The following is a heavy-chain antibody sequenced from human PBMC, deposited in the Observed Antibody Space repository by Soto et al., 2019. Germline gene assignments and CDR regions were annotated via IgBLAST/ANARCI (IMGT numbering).Heavy chain of an antibody. CDR2: IIPIFGTA. CDR3: ARGKQWLVLYFQH. J-gene: IGHJ1*01. V-gene: IGHV1-69*13. CDR1: GYTFTGYY. Sequence: SLKVSCKASGYTFTGYYMHWVRQAPGQGLEWMGGIIPIFGTANYAQKFQGRVTITADESTSTAYMELSSLRSDDTAVYYCARGKQWLVLYFQHWGQGTLVTVSS. D-gene: IGHD6-19*01.